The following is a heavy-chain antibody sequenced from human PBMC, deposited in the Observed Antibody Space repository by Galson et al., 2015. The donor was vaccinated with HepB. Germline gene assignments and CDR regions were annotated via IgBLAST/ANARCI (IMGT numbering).Heavy chain of an antibody. J-gene: IGHJ4*02. Sequence: SLRLSCAASGFTFSNYVMHWVRQAPGKGLEWVTVISSDGSDKYYLDSVKGRFTISRDNSKNTLYLQMNSLRPEDTAVYYCAKDRVPLSNVWMYSFDYWGQGTLVTVSS. CDR2: ISSDGSDK. D-gene: IGHD6-19*01. V-gene: IGHV3-30*18. CDR1: GFTFSNYV. CDR3: AKDRVPLSNVWMYSFDY.